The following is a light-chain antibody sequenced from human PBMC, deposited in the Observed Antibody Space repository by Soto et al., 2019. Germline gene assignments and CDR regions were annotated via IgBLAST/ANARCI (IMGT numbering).Light chain of an antibody. CDR1: QSISSW. V-gene: IGKV1-5*01. Sequence: DIQMTQSPSTLSASIGDRVTITCRASQSISSWLAWYQQKPGKAPKLLIYDASSLESGVPSRFSGSGSGTEFTLTISSLQPDDFATYYCQQYNSYWETFGQGTKV. CDR2: DAS. J-gene: IGKJ1*01. CDR3: QQYNSYWET.